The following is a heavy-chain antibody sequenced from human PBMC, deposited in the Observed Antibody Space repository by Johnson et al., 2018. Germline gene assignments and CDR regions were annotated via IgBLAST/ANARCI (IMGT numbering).Heavy chain of an antibody. CDR3: TKESSGMQQYFQQ. V-gene: IGHV3-23*01. CDR1: GFPFNDYG. D-gene: IGHD1-26*01. J-gene: IGHJ1*01. CDR2: ISAAGVST. Sequence: PSGFPFNDYGMTWVRQAPGKGLEWVSSISAAGVSTYYADSVKGRFTISSDFSKNTLYLQMNKLRAEDTAVYYCTKESSGMQQYFQQGGQGTLVTVSS.